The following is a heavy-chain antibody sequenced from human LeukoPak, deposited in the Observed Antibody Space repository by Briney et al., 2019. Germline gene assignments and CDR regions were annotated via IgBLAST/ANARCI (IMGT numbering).Heavy chain of an antibody. CDR2: IIPIFGTA. J-gene: IGHJ4*02. Sequence: ASVKVSCKASGGTFSSYAISWVRQAPGQGLEWMGGIIPIFGTANYAQKFQGRVTITTDESTSTAYMELSSLRSEDTAVYYCALPLDCSSTSCYTWLGGYWGQGTLVTVSS. CDR1: GGTFSSYA. CDR3: ALPLDCSSTSCYTWLGGY. D-gene: IGHD2-2*02. V-gene: IGHV1-69*05.